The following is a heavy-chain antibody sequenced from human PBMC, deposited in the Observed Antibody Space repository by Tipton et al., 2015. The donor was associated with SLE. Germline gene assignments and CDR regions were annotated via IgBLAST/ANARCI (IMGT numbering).Heavy chain of an antibody. J-gene: IGHJ3*01. CDR2: IYHSGNT. D-gene: IGHD6-13*01. Sequence: TLSLTCAVSGSSITNGYYWGWIRQPPGKGLGWIGSIYHSGNTYYNPSLKNRVTISIDTSKNQFSLKLTSVTAADSAVYFCARDREFLWYETVGDAFEHWGQGKMVTVSS. CDR1: GSSITNGYY. CDR3: ARDREFLWYETVGDAFEH. V-gene: IGHV4-38-2*02.